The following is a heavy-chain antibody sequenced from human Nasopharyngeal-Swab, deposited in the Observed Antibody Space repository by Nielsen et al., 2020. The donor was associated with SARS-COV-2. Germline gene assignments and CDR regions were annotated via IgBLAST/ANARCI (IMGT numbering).Heavy chain of an antibody. V-gene: IGHV1-46*02. D-gene: IGHD2-2*01. J-gene: IGHJ6*02. CDR3: ARRGRCSGSSCDMDV. CDR2: INPGSGST. CDR1: GYTFNNYY. Sequence: VSVKVSCKASGYTFNNYYIHWVRQAPGQGLEWMGMINPGSGSTTYAQKFQGRVTMTRDTSTSTVFMDLSSLRSEDTAVYYCARRGRCSGSSCDMDVWGQGTTVTVSS.